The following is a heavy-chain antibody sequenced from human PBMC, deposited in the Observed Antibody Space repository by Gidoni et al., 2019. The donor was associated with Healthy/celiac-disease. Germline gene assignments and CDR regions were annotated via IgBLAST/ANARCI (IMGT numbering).Heavy chain of an antibody. CDR3: AKQSVGLYYDSSGSKRGVGY. J-gene: IGHJ4*02. Sequence: EVQLLESGGGLVQPGGSLRLSCAASGFTFSSCAMSWVRQAPGKGLAWVSVISGSGGSTYYADSVKGRFTISRDNSKNTLYLQMNSLRAEDTAVYYCAKQSVGLYYDSSGSKRGVGYWGQGTLVTVSS. V-gene: IGHV3-23*01. CDR1: GFTFSSCA. CDR2: ISGSGGST. D-gene: IGHD3-22*01.